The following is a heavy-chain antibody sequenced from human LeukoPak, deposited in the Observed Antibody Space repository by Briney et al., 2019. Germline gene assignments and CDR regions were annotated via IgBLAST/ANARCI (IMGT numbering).Heavy chain of an antibody. Sequence: GGSLRLSCAASGFTFSSYGMSWVRQTPGKGLEWVSYISGSRSSIYYADSVKGRFTVSRDYAKNSLYLQMNSLRAEDTAVYYCARSMYSSSDTYFDYWGQGTLVTVSS. D-gene: IGHD6-6*01. J-gene: IGHJ4*02. CDR3: ARSMYSSSDTYFDY. CDR1: GFTFSSYG. V-gene: IGHV3-48*01. CDR2: ISGSRSSI.